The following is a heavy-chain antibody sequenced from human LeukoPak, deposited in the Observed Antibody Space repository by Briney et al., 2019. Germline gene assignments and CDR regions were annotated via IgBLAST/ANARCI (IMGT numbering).Heavy chain of an antibody. CDR1: GFTFSTSW. CDR3: ATDVYYAPGN. J-gene: IGHJ4*02. D-gene: IGHD3-3*01. CDR2: IKSDGRTT. V-gene: IGHV3-74*01. Sequence: PGGSVRLSCAASGFTFSTSWMHWVSQAPGKGLVWVSHIKSDGRTTSYADSVKGRFTISRDNAKNTVYLAMNSLRAEDTSVYYCATDVYYAPGNWGRGTLVTVSS.